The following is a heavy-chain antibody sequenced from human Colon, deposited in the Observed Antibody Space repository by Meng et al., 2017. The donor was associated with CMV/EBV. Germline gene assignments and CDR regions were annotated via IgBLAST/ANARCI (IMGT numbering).Heavy chain of an antibody. CDR1: SISTCV. Sequence: SISTCVKHWVRQAPVEGRKVVAGIKTDGSSTHDPDSVKGRFSIAKEDSKSTLYLQMGSLRAEDTAMYYGAKESGTSGRAGYFAYWGQGTLVTVSS. D-gene: IGHD6-19*01. V-gene: IGHV3-64*02. J-gene: IGHJ4*02. CDR3: AKESGTSGRAGYFAY. CDR2: IKTDGSST.